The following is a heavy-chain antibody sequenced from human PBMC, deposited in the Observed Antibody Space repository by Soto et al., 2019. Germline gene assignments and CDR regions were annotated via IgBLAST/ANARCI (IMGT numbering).Heavy chain of an antibody. V-gene: IGHV1-69*19. Sequence: QVQLVQSGAEMKKPGSSVKVSCQSSGGTFNTYAMNWVRQATGQGPEWMGDIYPMFGAANYAPKFQGRVTITADESTGTSYLQLSSLTSEDTALYFCAREVQVHTPAFVYWGQGTLVTVSS. CDR2: IYPMFGAA. J-gene: IGHJ4*02. D-gene: IGHD3-10*01. CDR1: GGTFNTYA. CDR3: AREVQVHTPAFVY.